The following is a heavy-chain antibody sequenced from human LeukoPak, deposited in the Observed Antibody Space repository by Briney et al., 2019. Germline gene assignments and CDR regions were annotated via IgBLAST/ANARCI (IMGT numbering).Heavy chain of an antibody. Sequence: GGSLRLSCAASGFTFSSYSMNWVRQAPGKGLEWVSFIGSSSSYIYYVDSVKGRFTISRDNAKNSMYLQMNSLRAEDTAVYYCARADTRDDAFDIWGQGTMVTVSS. CDR2: IGSSSSYI. J-gene: IGHJ3*02. CDR1: GFTFSSYS. V-gene: IGHV3-21*01. D-gene: IGHD5-18*01. CDR3: ARADTRDDAFDI.